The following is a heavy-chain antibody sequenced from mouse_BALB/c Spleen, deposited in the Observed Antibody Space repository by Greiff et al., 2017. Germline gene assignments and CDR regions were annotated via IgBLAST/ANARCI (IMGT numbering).Heavy chain of an antibody. CDR2: IRNKANGYTT. D-gene: IGHD2-1*01. J-gene: IGHJ3*01. CDR1: GFTFTDYY. V-gene: IGHV7-3*02. CDR3: ARGGNPPFAY. Sequence: EVMLVESGGGLVQPGGSLRLSCATSGFTFTDYYMSWVRQPPGKALEWLGFIRNKANGYTTEYSASVKGRFTISRDNSQSILYLQMNTLRAEDSATYYCARGGNPPFAYWGQGTLVTVSA.